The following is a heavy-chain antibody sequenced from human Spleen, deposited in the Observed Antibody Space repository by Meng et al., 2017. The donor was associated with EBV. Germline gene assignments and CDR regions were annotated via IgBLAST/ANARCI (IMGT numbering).Heavy chain of an antibody. CDR2: IYYSGST. V-gene: IGHV4-61*01. D-gene: IGHD5-12*01. CDR1: GASVSSGRYH. J-gene: IGHJ5*02. CDR3: ARDQSGLSGFGP. Sequence: QVHLQEAGPELVKPTENLPLTCTVSGASVSSGRYHWNWIRQPPGKGLEWIGDIYYSGSTNYNPSLKSRVTISVDTSKNQFSLKLRSVTAADTAVYYCARDQSGLSGFGPWGQGTLVTVSS.